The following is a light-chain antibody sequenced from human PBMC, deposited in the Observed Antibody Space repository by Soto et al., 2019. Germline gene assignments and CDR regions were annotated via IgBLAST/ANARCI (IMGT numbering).Light chain of an antibody. CDR1: QSISTW. Sequence: DIQMTQSPSTLSASVGDRVTITCRASQSISTWLAWYQQKPGTAPKVLIYKASTLQSGVPSRFSGSGSGTEFTLTISSLQPDDFATYYCQQYNSFSPAFGQGTKVEIK. J-gene: IGKJ1*01. CDR2: KAS. V-gene: IGKV1-5*03. CDR3: QQYNSFSPA.